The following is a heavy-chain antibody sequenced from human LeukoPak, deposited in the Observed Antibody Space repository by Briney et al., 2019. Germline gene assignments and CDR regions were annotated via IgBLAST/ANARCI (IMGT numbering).Heavy chain of an antibody. V-gene: IGHV3-15*01. J-gene: IGHJ5*02. D-gene: IGHD3-22*01. CDR3: TTEVGYCYDYNWFDP. CDR2: IKTKTDGGTT. CDR1: GFTFSNAW. Sequence: GGSLRLSCAASGFTFSNAWMSWVRQAPGKGLEWVGLIKTKTDGGTTDYGAPVKGRFTISRDDSKNTLYLQMNSLKTEDTAVYYCTTEVGYCYDYNWFDPWGQGTLVTVSS.